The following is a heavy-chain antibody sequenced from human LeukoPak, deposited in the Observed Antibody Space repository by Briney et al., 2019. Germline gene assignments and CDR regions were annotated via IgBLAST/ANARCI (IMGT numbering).Heavy chain of an antibody. V-gene: IGHV4-59*12. J-gene: IGHJ5*02. CDR2: IYYSGST. CDR1: GGSISSYY. CDR3: ARPLRREGASRNWFDP. D-gene: IGHD1-26*01. Sequence: SETLSLTCTVSGGSISSYYWSWIRQPPGKGLEWIGYIYYSGSTNYNPSLKSRVTISVDTSKNQFSLKLSSVTAADTAVYYCARPLRREGASRNWFDPWGQGTLVTVSS.